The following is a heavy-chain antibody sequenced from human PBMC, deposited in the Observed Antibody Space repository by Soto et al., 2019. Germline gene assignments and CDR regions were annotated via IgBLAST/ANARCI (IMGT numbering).Heavy chain of an antibody. D-gene: IGHD6-25*01. Sequence: QITLKESGPTLVKPTQTLTLTCTFPGFSLSTSGVGVGWIRQPPGKALEWLALIYWDDDKRYSPSLKSTLPIXKXXSKTQVVLTRTHMAPVDTATYCGAHKRDGARAFPYWGRGTLVTVSS. CDR1: GFSLSTSGVG. CDR3: AHKRDGARAFPY. CDR2: IYWDDDK. V-gene: IGHV2-5*02. J-gene: IGHJ4*02.